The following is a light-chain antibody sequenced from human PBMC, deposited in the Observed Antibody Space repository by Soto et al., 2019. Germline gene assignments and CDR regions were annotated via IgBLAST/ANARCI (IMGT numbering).Light chain of an antibody. CDR2: RNN. V-gene: IGLV1-47*01. J-gene: IGLJ1*01. CDR3: AVWDDSLSLLYV. CDR1: SSNIGSNY. Sequence: QSVLTQPPSASGTPGQRVTISCSGSSSNIGSNYVYWYQQLPGTAPKLLIYRNNQRPSGVPDRFSGSKSGTSASLAISGLRSEDEAHYYCAVWDDSLSLLYVFGTGTKLTVL.